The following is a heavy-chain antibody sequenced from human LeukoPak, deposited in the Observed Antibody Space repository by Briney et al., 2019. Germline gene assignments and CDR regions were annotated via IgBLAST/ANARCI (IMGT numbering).Heavy chain of an antibody. Sequence: ASVKVSCKASGYTFTGYAMHWVRQAPGQGLEWVGRLDPNSGGTNNAQDFQGRVTITRDTSINTAYMELSRLRSDDTAKYYCTRDLTISGPIGIWGQGTLVTVSA. V-gene: IGHV1-2*06. CDR3: TRDLTISGPIGI. CDR1: GYTFTGYA. J-gene: IGHJ4*02. CDR2: LDPNSGGT. D-gene: IGHD3-9*01.